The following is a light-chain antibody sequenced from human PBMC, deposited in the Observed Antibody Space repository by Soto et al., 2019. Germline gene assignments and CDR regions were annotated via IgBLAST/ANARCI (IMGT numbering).Light chain of an antibody. Sequence: QSALTQPASVSGSPGQSITISCTGTINDVSSYNYVSWYQQHPGKAPKLMIYDVSNRPSGVSNRFSGSKSGNTASLTISGLQAEDEADYYCSSYTSSTTVVFGGGTQLTVL. J-gene: IGLJ2*01. V-gene: IGLV2-14*01. CDR3: SSYTSSTTVV. CDR1: INDVSSYNY. CDR2: DVS.